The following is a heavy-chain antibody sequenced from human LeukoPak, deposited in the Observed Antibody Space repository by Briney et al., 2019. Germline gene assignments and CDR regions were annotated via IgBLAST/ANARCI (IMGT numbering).Heavy chain of an antibody. D-gene: IGHD6-13*01. CDR2: INHSGST. CDR1: GGSFSGYY. CDR3: ARADYPGIAAAGYPSKFDY. Sequence: SETLSLTCAVYGGSFSGYYWSWIRQPPGKGLEWIGEINHSGSTNYNPSLKSRVTISVDTSKNQFSLKLSSVTAADTAVCYCARADYPGIAAAGYPSKFDYWGQGTLVTVSS. V-gene: IGHV4-34*01. J-gene: IGHJ4*02.